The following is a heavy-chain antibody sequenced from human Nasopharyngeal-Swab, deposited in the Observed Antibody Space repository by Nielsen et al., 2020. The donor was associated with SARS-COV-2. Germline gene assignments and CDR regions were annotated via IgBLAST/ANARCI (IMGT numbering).Heavy chain of an antibody. CDR3: AKDLGTRYCSGSLCFDRYFDT. Sequence: GESLKISCAASGFTFSSYAMTWVRQAPGKGLEWVSTIRGSGASTNYADSVKGRFTISRDNSKNTVYLHMTSLTAEDSALYYCAKDLGTRYCSGSLCFDRYFDTWGQGTPVTVSS. CDR1: GFTFSSYA. J-gene: IGHJ5*02. D-gene: IGHD2-8*02. V-gene: IGHV3-23*01. CDR2: IRGSGAST.